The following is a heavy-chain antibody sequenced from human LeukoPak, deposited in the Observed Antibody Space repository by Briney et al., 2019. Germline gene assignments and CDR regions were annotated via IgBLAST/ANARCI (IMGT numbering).Heavy chain of an antibody. V-gene: IGHV1-24*01. Sequence: ASVKVSFKVSGYTLTELSMHWVRQAPRKGLEWMGGFDPEDGETIYAQKFQGRVTMTEDTSTDTAYMELSSLRSEDTAVYYCATGGNRGIAVAGTGWFDPWGQGTLVTVSS. D-gene: IGHD6-19*01. CDR2: FDPEDGET. CDR1: GYTLTELS. J-gene: IGHJ5*02. CDR3: ATGGNRGIAVAGTGWFDP.